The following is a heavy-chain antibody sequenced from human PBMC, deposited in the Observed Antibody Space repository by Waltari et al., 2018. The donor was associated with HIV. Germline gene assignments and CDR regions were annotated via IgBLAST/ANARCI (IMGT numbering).Heavy chain of an antibody. J-gene: IGHJ6*02. CDR3: ARDRDYYDSSGYSPTYYYYYGMDV. CDR1: VGSIRSGGYY. Sequence: QVQLQESGPGLVKPSQTLSPTCTVSVGSIRSGGYYWSWTRPPPGTGLEWIGYIYYSGSTYYNPSLKSRVTISVDTSKNQFSLKLSSVTAADTAVYYCARDRDYYDSSGYSPTYYYYYGMDVWGQGTTVTVSS. D-gene: IGHD3-22*01. V-gene: IGHV4-31*03. CDR2: IYYSGST.